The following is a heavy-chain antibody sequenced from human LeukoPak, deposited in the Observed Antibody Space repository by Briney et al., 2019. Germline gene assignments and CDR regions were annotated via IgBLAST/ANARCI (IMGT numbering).Heavy chain of an antibody. CDR2: INTNTGNP. V-gene: IGHV7-4-1*02. D-gene: IGHD3-3*01. CDR3: ARDPGSIDFWSGCDYEMIGYYFDY. Sequence: ASVKVSCKASGYTFTSYAMNWVRQAPGQGLEWMGWINTNTGNPTYAQGFTGRFVFSLDTSVSTAYLQISSLKAEDTAVYYCARDPGSIDFWSGCDYEMIGYYFDYWGQGTLVTVSS. J-gene: IGHJ4*02. CDR1: GYTFTSYA.